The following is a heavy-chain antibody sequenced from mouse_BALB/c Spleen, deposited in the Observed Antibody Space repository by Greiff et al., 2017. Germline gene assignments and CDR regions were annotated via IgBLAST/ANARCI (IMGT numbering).Heavy chain of an antibody. J-gene: IGHJ1*01. CDR2: INSNGGST. CDR3: ARDEDYYGSSYPWYFDV. V-gene: IGHV5-6-3*01. CDR1: GFTFSSYG. Sequence: EVKLVESGGGLVQPGGSLKLSCAASGFTFSSYGMSWVRQTPDKRLELVATINSNGGSTYYPDSVKGRFTISRDNAKNTLYLQMSSLKSEDTAMYYCARDEDYYGSSYPWYFDVWGAGTTVTVSS. D-gene: IGHD1-1*01.